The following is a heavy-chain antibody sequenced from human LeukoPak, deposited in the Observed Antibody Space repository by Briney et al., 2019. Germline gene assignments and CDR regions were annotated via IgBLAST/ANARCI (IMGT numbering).Heavy chain of an antibody. D-gene: IGHD1-20*01. CDR3: ARDGKWKATYYFGMDV. CDR1: GLDFSAYD. CDR2: ISSSSSLI. Sequence: GGSLRLSCADSGLDFSAYDMNWVRQAPGKGLEWVSYISSSSSLIYYADSVKGRFTISRDNLRNSLYLQMNSLRAEETAVYYRARDGKWKATYYFGMDVWGKGTTVTVSS. V-gene: IGHV3-48*03. J-gene: IGHJ6*04.